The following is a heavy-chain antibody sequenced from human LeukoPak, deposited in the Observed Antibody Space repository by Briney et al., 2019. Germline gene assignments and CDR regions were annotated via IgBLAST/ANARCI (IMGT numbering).Heavy chain of an antibody. Sequence: GGFLRLSCAASGFTFSNYWMHWVRQAPGKGLVCVARINSDGSGTSYADSVKGRFTISRDNARHTLYLQMNSLRAEDTAVYYCGGSGSSEDYWGQGTLVTVSS. CDR3: GGSGSSEDY. V-gene: IGHV3-74*01. CDR2: INSDGSGT. CDR1: GFTFSNYW. D-gene: IGHD3-10*01. J-gene: IGHJ4*02.